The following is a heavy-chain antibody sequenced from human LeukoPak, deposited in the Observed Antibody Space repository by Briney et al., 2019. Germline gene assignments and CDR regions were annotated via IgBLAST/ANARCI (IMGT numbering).Heavy chain of an antibody. CDR3: ARSADIVVVPAAPDY. J-gene: IGHJ4*02. V-gene: IGHV4-4*07. CDR2: IYTSGNT. D-gene: IGHD2-2*01. Sequence: TSETLSLTCTVSGGSISSYYWSWIRQPAGKGLEWIGRIYTSGNTNYNPSLKSRVTISVDTSKNQFSLKLSSVTAADTAVYYCARSADIVVVPAAPDYWGQGTLVTVSS. CDR1: GGSISSYY.